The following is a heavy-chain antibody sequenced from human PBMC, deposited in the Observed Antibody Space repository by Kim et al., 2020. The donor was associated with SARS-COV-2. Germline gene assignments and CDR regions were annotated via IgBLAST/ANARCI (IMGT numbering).Heavy chain of an antibody. Sequence: YYADSVKGRFTITRDNAKNSLYLQMSSLRAEDTAVYYCARWGSGGPTFDYWGQGTLVTVSS. J-gene: IGHJ4*02. CDR3: ARWGSGGPTFDY. D-gene: IGHD3-10*01. V-gene: IGHV3-21*01.